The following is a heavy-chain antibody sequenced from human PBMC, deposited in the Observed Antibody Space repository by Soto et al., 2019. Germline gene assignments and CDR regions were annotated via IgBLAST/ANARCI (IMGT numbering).Heavy chain of an antibody. Sequence: GESLKISCQVSGYTFTNHWITWVRQMPGKGLEWMGRINPSDSHTNDSPSFQGHVTMSVDKSISTAYLQWSSLKASDTAMYYCARRASYYVSSGYFGTYWGQGTLVTVSS. V-gene: IGHV5-10-1*01. CDR1: GYTFTNHW. J-gene: IGHJ4*02. CDR2: INPSDSHT. CDR3: ARRASYYVSSGYFGTY. D-gene: IGHD3-22*01.